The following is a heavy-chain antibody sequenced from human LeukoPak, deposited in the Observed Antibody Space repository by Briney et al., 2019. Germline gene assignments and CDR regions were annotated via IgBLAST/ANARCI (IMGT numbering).Heavy chain of an antibody. CDR2: IIPIFGTA. V-gene: IGHV1-69*05. Sequence: ASVKVSCKASGYTFTSYGISWVRQAPGQGLEWMGGIIPIFGTANYAQKFQGRVTITTDESTSTAYMELSSLRSEDTAVYYCASRYCSSTSCQNWFDPWGQGTLVTVSS. D-gene: IGHD2-2*01. J-gene: IGHJ5*02. CDR3: ASRYCSSTSCQNWFDP. CDR1: GYTFTSYG.